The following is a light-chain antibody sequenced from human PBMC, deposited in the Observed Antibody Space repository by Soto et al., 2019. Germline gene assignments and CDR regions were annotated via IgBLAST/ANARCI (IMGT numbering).Light chain of an antibody. CDR1: SSNIGSNT. CDR2: GNN. V-gene: IGLV1-44*01. J-gene: IGLJ1*01. Sequence: QAVVTQPPSASGTPGQRVTISCSGSSSNIGSNTVNWYQQLPGTAPKLLIYGNNQRPSGVPDRFSGSKSGTSASLAISGLHSEDEADYYCAAWDDSLNAYVFGTGTQLTVL. CDR3: AAWDDSLNAYV.